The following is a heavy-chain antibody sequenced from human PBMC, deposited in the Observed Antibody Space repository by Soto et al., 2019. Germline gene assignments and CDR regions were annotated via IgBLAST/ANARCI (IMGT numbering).Heavy chain of an antibody. D-gene: IGHD3-22*01. J-gene: IGHJ5*01. V-gene: IGHV4-59*08. CDR2: IYYSGST. CDR1: GGSISSYY. CDR3: ARLRRDSRRYYNSSDS. Sequence: PSETLSLTCTVSGGSISSYYWSWIRQPPGKGLEWIGYIYYSGSTNYNPSLKSRVTISVDTSKNQFSLKLSSVTAADTAVYYCARLRRDSRRYYNSSDSPGQGTLVTVSS.